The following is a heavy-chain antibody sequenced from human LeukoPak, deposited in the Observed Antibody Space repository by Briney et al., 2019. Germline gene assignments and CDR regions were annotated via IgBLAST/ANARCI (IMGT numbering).Heavy chain of an antibody. V-gene: IGHV4-39*01. Sequence: SETLSLTCTVSGGSISSSSDYWGWIRQAPGKGLEWIGSIYYHENTYYNSSLKSRVTISVDTSKNQFSLNLSSVTAADTAVYYCAKSGGSGLIDYWGQGTLVTVS. CDR3: AKSGGSGLIDY. J-gene: IGHJ4*02. CDR1: GGSISSSSDY. CDR2: IYYHENT. D-gene: IGHD1-26*01.